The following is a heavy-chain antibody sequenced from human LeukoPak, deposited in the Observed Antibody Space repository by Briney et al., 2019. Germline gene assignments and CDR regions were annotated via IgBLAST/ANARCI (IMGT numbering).Heavy chain of an antibody. V-gene: IGHV1-8*01. CDR3: ARGVYDFWSGYYPIDY. D-gene: IGHD3-3*01. Sequence: ASVKVSCTASGCTFTSYDINWVRQATGQGLEWMGWMNPNSGNTGYAQKFQGRVTMTRNTSISTAYMELSSLRSEDTAVYYCARGVYDFWSGYYPIDYWGQGTLVTVSS. CDR2: MNPNSGNT. CDR1: GCTFTSYD. J-gene: IGHJ4*02.